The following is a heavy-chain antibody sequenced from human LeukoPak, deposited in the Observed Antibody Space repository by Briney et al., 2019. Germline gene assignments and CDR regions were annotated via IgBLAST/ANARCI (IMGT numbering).Heavy chain of an antibody. CDR1: GYTFTSYY. J-gene: IGHJ6*02. V-gene: IGHV1-46*01. CDR2: INPSGGST. CDR3: AREATDSGGSCYSCDYYGMDV. Sequence: ASVKVSCTASGYTFTSYYMHWVRQAPGQGLEWMGLINPSGGSTSYAQKFQGRVTMTRDTSTSTVYMELSSLRSEDTAVYYCAREATDSGGSCYSCDYYGMDVWGQGTTVTVSS. D-gene: IGHD2-15*01.